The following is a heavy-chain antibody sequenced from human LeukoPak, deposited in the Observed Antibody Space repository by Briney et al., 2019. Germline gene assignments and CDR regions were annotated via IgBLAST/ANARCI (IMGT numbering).Heavy chain of an antibody. J-gene: IGHJ4*02. CDR2: ISADGDST. D-gene: IGHD1-26*01. Sequence: GGSLRLSCAASEFTFRSYAMNWLRQAPGKGLEWVSAISADGDSTYYADSVKGRFTISRDNSKNTLYLRMNSLRAEDTAVYYCAKDPYSGSYYGRGYFDYWGQGTLVTVSS. CDR3: AKDPYSGSYYGRGYFDY. V-gene: IGHV3-23*01. CDR1: EFTFRSYA.